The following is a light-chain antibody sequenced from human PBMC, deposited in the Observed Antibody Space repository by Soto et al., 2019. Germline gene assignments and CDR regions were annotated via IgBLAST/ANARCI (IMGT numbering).Light chain of an antibody. Sequence: EIVMTQSPATLSVSPGERATLSCRASQSVSSNVAWYQQKPGQAPRLLIYGASTRATNIPARFSGSGSGTEFTLTISSLQSEDFAVYYCQQYNNWPRNFGQGTKVDIK. CDR2: GAS. CDR3: QQYNNWPRN. J-gene: IGKJ2*01. CDR1: QSVSSN. V-gene: IGKV3-15*01.